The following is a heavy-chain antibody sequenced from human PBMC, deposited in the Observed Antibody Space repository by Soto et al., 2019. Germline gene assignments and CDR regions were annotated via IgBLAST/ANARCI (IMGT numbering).Heavy chain of an antibody. Sequence: SETLSLTCTFSCGSISSGGYYWSWIRQHPGKGLEWIGYIYYSGSTYYNPSLKSRVTISVDTSKNQFSLKLSSVTAADTAVYYCARDRYCSGGSCYKGGSGMDVWGQGTTVTVSS. CDR1: CGSISSGGYY. CDR3: ARDRYCSGGSCYKGGSGMDV. D-gene: IGHD2-15*01. V-gene: IGHV4-31*03. J-gene: IGHJ6*02. CDR2: IYYSGST.